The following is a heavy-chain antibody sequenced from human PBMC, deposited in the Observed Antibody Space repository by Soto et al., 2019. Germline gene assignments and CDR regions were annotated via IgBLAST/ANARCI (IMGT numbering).Heavy chain of an antibody. Sequence: SETLSLTCTVSGGSISSGDYYWSWIRQPPGKGLEWIGYIYYSGSTYYNPSLKSRVTISVDTSKNQFSLKLSSVTAADTAVYYCARGSYYYKSSGYYHYGGQETLFTFSS. J-gene: IGHJ4*02. CDR1: GGSISSGDYY. CDR3: ARGSYYYKSSGYYHY. V-gene: IGHV4-30-4*01. CDR2: IYYSGST. D-gene: IGHD3-22*01.